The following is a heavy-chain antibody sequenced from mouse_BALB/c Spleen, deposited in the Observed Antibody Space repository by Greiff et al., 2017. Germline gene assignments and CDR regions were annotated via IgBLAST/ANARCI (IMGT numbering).Heavy chain of an antibody. J-gene: IGHJ2*01. CDR3: ARGGLLRYYFDY. Sequence: QVQLQQSGAELMKPGASVKISCKATGYTFSSYWIEWVKQRPGHGLEWIGEILPGSGSTNYNEKFKGKATFTADTSSNTAYMQLSSLTSEDSAVYYCARGGLLRYYFDYWGQGTTLTVSS. CDR2: ILPGSGST. CDR1: GYTFSSYW. D-gene: IGHD1-1*01. V-gene: IGHV1-9*01.